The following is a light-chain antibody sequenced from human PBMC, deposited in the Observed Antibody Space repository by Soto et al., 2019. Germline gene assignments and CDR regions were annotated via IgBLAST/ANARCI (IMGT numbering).Light chain of an antibody. CDR3: QQYNNWYP. CDR1: QSVNSN. V-gene: IGKV3-15*01. Sequence: EIVMTQSPATLSVSPGERATLSCRASQSVNSNLAWYQQRPGQAPRLLMYGASTRATGIPARFSGSGSGTEFTLTISSLQSEDFAVYYCQQYNNWYPFGQGTKLEIK. CDR2: GAS. J-gene: IGKJ2*01.